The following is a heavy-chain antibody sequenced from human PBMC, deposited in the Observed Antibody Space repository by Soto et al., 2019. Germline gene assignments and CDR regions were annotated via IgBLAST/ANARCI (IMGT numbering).Heavy chain of an antibody. CDR1: GFTFSTYR. V-gene: IGHV3-48*01. D-gene: IGHD3-10*01. Sequence: EVQLVESGGGVVQPGGSLRLSCAASGFTFSTYRMNWVRQAPGKGLEWVSYISSSSSTIYYADSVKGRFTISRDNAKKSLDLQMNSLRADDTPGYYCARDAYGSGNYPTGCFDPWGQGTLVTGSS. CDR3: ARDAYGSGNYPTGCFDP. CDR2: ISSSSSTI. J-gene: IGHJ5*02.